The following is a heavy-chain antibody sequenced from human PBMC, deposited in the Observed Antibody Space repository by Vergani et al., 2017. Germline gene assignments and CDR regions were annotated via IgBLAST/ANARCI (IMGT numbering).Heavy chain of an antibody. V-gene: IGHV3-23*01. J-gene: IGHJ6*02. CDR2: ISGSGGST. CDR3: ANRPYYYYGMDV. CDR1: GFTFSSYA. Sequence: EVQLLESGGGLVQPGGSLRLSCAASGFTFSSYAMSWVRQAPGKGLECVSAISGSGGSTYYADSVKCRFTISRDNSKNTLYLQMNSLRAEDTAVYYCANRPYYYYGMDVWGQGTTVTVSS.